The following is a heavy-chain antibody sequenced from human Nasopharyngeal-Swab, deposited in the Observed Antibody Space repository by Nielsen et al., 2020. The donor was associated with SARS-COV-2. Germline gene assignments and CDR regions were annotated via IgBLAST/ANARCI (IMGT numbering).Heavy chain of an antibody. D-gene: IGHD5-18*01. V-gene: IGHV3-33*01. Sequence: GESLKISCAASGFTFSNYAMHWVRQAPGKGLEWVAVIWHDGSNKYYADSVKGRFTISRDNSKNTLYPQMNSLRAEDTAVYYCARDLTPMVIIYAFDMWGQGTMVTVSS. CDR3: ARDLTPMVIIYAFDM. CDR1: GFTFSNYA. CDR2: IWHDGSNK. J-gene: IGHJ3*02.